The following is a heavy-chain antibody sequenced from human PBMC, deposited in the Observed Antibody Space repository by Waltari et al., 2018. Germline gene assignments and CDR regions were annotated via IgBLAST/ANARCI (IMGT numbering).Heavy chain of an antibody. J-gene: IGHJ4*02. V-gene: IGHV3-30-3*01. D-gene: IGHD2-15*01. Sequence: QVQLVESGGGVVQPGGSLRLSWAPPQFTFRTYALHWVRQAPGKGLEWVAVISHDAGNEYYTDSVKGRFTISRDNSKNTLYLQMNSLRLEDTAVYYCARAPGVAEAERRWYLDYWGQGTLVTASS. CDR2: ISHDAGNE. CDR1: QFTFRTYA. CDR3: ARAPGVAEAERRWYLDY.